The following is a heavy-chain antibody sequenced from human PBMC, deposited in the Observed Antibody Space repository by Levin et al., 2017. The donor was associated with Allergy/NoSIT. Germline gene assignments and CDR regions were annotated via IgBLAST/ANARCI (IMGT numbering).Heavy chain of an antibody. CDR1: GFTFSYYS. V-gene: IGHV3-48*01. J-gene: IGHJ3*02. CDR2: ISSSSNTI. Sequence: GGSLRLSCADSGFTFSYYSMNWVRLAPGKGLEWLSYISSSSNTINYADSMRGRITISRDNAKNSLYLQMNSLRAEDTAVYYCARDQTYAFDIWGQGTMVTVSS. CDR3: ARDQTYAFDI.